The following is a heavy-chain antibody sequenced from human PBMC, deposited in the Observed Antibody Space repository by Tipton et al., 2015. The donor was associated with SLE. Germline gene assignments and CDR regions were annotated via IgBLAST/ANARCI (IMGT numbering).Heavy chain of an antibody. CDR2: IYYSGST. V-gene: IGHV4-59*01. Sequence: TLSLTCTVYGGSISSYYWSWIRQPPGKGLEWIGYIYYSGSTNYNPPLKSRATISVDTSKNQFSLKLSSVTAADTAVYYCARGWWFDPWGQGTLVTVSS. J-gene: IGHJ5*02. CDR3: ARGWWFDP. CDR1: GGSISSYY. D-gene: IGHD6-19*01.